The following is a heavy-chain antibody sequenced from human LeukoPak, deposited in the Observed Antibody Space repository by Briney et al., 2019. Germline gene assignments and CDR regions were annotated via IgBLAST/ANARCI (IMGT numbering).Heavy chain of an antibody. CDR2: VRSKANSYAT. D-gene: IGHD6-6*01. V-gene: IGHV3-73*01. J-gene: IGHJ6*03. Sequence: PGGSLRLSCAASGFTFSGSAMHWVRQASGKGLEWVGRVRSKANSYATAYAASVKGRFTISRDDSKNTAYLQMNSLKTEDTAVYYCTRRRVDSSSDSGGYYYMDVWGKGTTVTVSS. CDR3: TRRRVDSSSDSGGYYYMDV. CDR1: GFTFSGSA.